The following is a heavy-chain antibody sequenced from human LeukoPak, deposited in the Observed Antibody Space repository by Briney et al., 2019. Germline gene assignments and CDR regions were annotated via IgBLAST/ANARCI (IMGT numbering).Heavy chain of an antibody. CDR1: GYTFTSYD. D-gene: IGHD2-8*01. J-gene: IGHJ4*02. CDR2: MNPNSGNT. Sequence: GASVTVSCKASGYTFTSYDINWVRQATGQGLEWMGWMNPNSGNTGYAQKFQGRVTVTRNTSISTAYMELSSLRSEDTAVYYCARGLYMYATGFDYWGQGTLVTVSS. CDR3: ARGLYMYATGFDY. V-gene: IGHV1-8*01.